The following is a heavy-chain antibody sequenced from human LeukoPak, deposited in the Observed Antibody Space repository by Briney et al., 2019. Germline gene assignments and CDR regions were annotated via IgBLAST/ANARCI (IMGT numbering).Heavy chain of an antibody. D-gene: IGHD3-22*01. CDR1: GFTFSSYS. J-gene: IGHJ4*02. Sequence: GGSLRLSCAASGFTFSSYSMNWVRQAPGKGLEWVSYISSSGSTIYYADSVKGRFTISRDNAKNSLYLQMNSLRAEDTAVYYCAREAISSYYDSSGTPGHWGQGTLVTVSS. CDR2: ISSSGSTI. V-gene: IGHV3-48*04. CDR3: AREAISSYYDSSGTPGH.